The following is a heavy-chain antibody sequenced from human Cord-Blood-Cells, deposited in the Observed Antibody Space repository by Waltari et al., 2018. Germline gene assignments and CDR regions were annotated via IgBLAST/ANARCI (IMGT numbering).Heavy chain of an antibody. CDR1: GGSFSGYY. V-gene: IGHV4-34*01. CDR2: INHSGST. CDR3: ARPAPRTYTAMVTIYWYFDL. Sequence: QVQLQQWGAGLLKPSETLSLTCAVYGGSFSGYYWSWIRQPPGKGLEWIGEINHSGSTNYNPSIKSRVTISVDTSKNQFSLKLSSVTAADTAVYYCARPAPRTYTAMVTIYWYFDLWGRGTLVTVSS. D-gene: IGHD5-18*01. J-gene: IGHJ2*01.